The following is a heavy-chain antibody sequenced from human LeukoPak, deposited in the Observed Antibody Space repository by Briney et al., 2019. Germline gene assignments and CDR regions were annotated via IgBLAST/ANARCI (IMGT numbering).Heavy chain of an antibody. CDR1: GGTFSNYA. CDR2: IIPILGVA. D-gene: IGHD3-3*01. V-gene: IGHV1-69*04. J-gene: IGHJ6*02. CDR3: ARDWDFDFWSGFFNGMDV. Sequence: SVKVCCKASGGTFSNYAISWVRQAPGQGLEWMGRIIPILGVASYAQKFQGRVTITADKSTNTAYMVLSSLRSDDTAVYYCARDWDFDFWSGFFNGMDVWGQGTTVTVSS.